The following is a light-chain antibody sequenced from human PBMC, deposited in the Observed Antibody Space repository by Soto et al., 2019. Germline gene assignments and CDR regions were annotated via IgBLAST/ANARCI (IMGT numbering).Light chain of an antibody. J-gene: IGLJ2*01. CDR1: SSDVGSYNY. CDR2: EVS. V-gene: IGLV2-8*01. Sequence: QSALTQPPSASGSPGQSVTISCTGTSSDVGSYNYVSWYQQHPGKAPKLMIYEVSKRPSGVPDRFSGSKSGNTASLTVSGLQAEDEADCYCSSYAGSNNFVFGGGTKLTVL. CDR3: SSYAGSNNFV.